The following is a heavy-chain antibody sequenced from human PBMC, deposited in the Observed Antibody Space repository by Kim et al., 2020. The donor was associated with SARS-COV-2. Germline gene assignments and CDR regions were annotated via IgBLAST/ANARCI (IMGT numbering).Heavy chain of an antibody. V-gene: IGHV4-31*03. CDR3: ARGNPTYGSGTYYFDY. Sequence: SETLSLTCTVSGGAIRGSGYCWSWIRQHPGKGLEWIGYISYRGNTYYNPSLKSRVTISVDTSKNQFSLKLSSVTAADTAVYSCARGNPTYGSGTYYFDYWGQGTQVTVSS. J-gene: IGHJ4*02. CDR1: GGAIRGSGYC. D-gene: IGHD3-10*01. CDR2: ISYRGNT.